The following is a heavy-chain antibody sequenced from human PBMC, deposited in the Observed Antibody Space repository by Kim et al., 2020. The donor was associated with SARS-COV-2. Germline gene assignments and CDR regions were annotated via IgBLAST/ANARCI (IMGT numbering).Heavy chain of an antibody. Sequence: SPSLRSRSSLYADTSKNQFSLKVTSVTAADTAVYYCARRGAVAGNPVFDYWGQGILVTVSS. CDR3: ARRGAVAGNPVFDY. J-gene: IGHJ4*02. D-gene: IGHD6-19*01. V-gene: IGHV4-39*01.